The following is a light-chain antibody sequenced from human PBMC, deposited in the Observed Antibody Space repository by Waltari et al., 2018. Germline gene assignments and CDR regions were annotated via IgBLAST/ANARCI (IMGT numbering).Light chain of an antibody. CDR1: SSNIGNNY. V-gene: IGLV1-51*02. Sequence: QSVLTQPPSVSAAPGQRVTIPCSGGSSNIGNNYVSWYRQFPGTAPKLLIYEDSERPSGIPGRFSGSKSGTAATLDITGLQAWDEAEYYCGTWDSSLSGAVFGGGTHLTVL. J-gene: IGLJ7*01. CDR3: GTWDSSLSGAV. CDR2: EDS.